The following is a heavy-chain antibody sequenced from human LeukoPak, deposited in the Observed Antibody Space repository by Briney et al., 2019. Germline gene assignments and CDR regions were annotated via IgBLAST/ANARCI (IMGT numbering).Heavy chain of an antibody. CDR2: IKYDASST. CDR1: GFTFSSHW. D-gene: IGHD5-12*01. J-gene: IGHJ4*02. V-gene: IGHV3-74*01. CDR3: AKDMRDSGYDSPYFDY. Sequence: GGSLRLSCADSGFTFSSHWMHWVRQAPGKGLVWVSRIKYDASSTSYADSVKGRFTISRDNAKNSLYLQMNSLRAEDMALYYCAKDMRDSGYDSPYFDYWGQGTLVTVSS.